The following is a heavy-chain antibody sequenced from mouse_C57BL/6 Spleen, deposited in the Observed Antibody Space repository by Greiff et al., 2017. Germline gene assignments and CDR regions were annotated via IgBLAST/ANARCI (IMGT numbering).Heavy chain of an antibody. CDR1: GFTFSSYG. J-gene: IGHJ4*01. V-gene: IGHV5-6*01. Sequence: EVHLVESGGDLVKPGGSLKLSCAASGFTFSSYGMSWVRQTPDKRLEWVASISSGGSYIYYPDSVKGRFTISRDNAKNTLYQKMSSLKSDGTAMYYCARHGEYEYGPYYAMDYWGQGTSVTVSS. CDR2: ISSGGSYI. CDR3: ARHGEYEYGPYYAMDY. D-gene: IGHD2-4*01.